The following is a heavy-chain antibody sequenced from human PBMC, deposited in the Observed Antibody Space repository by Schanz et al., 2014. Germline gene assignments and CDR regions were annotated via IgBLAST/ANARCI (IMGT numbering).Heavy chain of an antibody. CDR2: ISDSGDTA. Sequence: EVQLLESGGGLVKPGGSLRLSCAASGFTFGDYAMTWVRQAPGKGLEWVSLISDSGDTAYYADSVKGRFTISRDNFKGALYLQMNSLRAEDTAVYYCARIGGSVFDYWAQGTLVTVSS. CDR3: ARIGGSVFDY. V-gene: IGHV3-23*01. J-gene: IGHJ4*02. D-gene: IGHD3-10*01. CDR1: GFTFGDYA.